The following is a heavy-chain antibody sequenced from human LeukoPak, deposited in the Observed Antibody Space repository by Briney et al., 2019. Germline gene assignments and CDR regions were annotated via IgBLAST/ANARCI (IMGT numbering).Heavy chain of an antibody. Sequence: GASLQISCEGGGSICTTFWSWLGRQLRGKGLGCGGIIYPDDSNTKYSPSFQGQVTISADKSINTAFLQWSSLKASHSAVYYCARLGADLAVEFAGYWFVPWRQGTLVSVSS. CDR3: ARLGADLAVEFAGYWFVP. CDR1: GSICTTFW. J-gene: IGHJ5*02. CDR2: IYPDDSNT. D-gene: IGHD2-15*01. V-gene: IGHV5-51*01.